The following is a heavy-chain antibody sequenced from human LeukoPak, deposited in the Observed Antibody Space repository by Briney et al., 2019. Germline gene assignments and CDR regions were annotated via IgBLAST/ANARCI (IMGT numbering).Heavy chain of an antibody. CDR2: ISYDGSNK. D-gene: IGHD2-21*02. V-gene: IGHV3-30-3*01. CDR1: GFTFSSYA. Sequence: PGRSLRLSCAASGFTFSSYAMHWVRQAPGKGLEWVAVISYDGSNKYYADSVKGRFTISRDNSKNTLYLQMNSLRAEDTAVCYCARDNAYCGGDCPSGDAFDIWGQGAMVTVSS. J-gene: IGHJ3*02. CDR3: ARDNAYCGGDCPSGDAFDI.